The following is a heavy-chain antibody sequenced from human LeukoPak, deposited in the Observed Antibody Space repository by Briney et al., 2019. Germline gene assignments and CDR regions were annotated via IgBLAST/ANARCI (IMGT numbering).Heavy chain of an antibody. CDR2: IIPIFGTA. CDR3: ASYSSGWRNWFDP. CDR1: GGTFSSYA. V-gene: IGHV1-69*06. Sequence: SVKVSCKASGGTFSSYAISWVRQAPGRGLEWMGGIIPIFGTANYAQKSQGRVTITADKSTSTAYMELSSLRSEDTAVYYCASYSSGWRNWFDPWGQGTLVTVSS. D-gene: IGHD6-19*01. J-gene: IGHJ5*02.